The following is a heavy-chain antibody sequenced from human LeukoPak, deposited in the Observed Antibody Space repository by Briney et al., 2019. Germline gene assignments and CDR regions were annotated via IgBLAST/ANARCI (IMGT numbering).Heavy chain of an antibody. V-gene: IGHV1-2*02. CDR2: INPNSGGT. CDR3: AKDTPLIVEATRWGRNVFDI. D-gene: IGHD1-26*01. CDR1: GYTFTGYY. Sequence: ASVKVSCKASGYTFTGYYMHWVRQAPGQGLEWMGWINPNSGGTNYAQKFQGRVTMTRDTSISTAYMELSRLRSDDTAVFYCAKDTPLIVEATRWGRNVFDIWGQGTMVTVAS. J-gene: IGHJ3*02.